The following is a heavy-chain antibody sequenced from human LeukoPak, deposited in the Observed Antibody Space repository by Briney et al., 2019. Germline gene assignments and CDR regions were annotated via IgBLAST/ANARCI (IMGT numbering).Heavy chain of an antibody. V-gene: IGHV3-23*01. J-gene: IGHJ4*02. CDR2: IYDDNT. Sequence: GVSLRLSCAASGFTVSAYAMAWVRQAPGKGLEWVSTIYDDNTYYADSVKGRFAISTDNSKNTLYLQMNSLRVEDTAVYFCAARKVRGVWFYLDYWGQGTLVAVSS. D-gene: IGHD3-10*01. CDR3: AARKVRGVWFYLDY. CDR1: GFTVSAYA.